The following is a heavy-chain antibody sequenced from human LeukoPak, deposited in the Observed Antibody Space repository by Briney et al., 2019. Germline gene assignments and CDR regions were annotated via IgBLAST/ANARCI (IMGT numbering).Heavy chain of an antibody. Sequence: GGSLRLSCADSGFTFSSYWMHWVRQAPGKGLVWVSRINSDGSSISYADSVKGRFTISRDNAKNTLYLQMNSLGAEDTAVYYCARDHGLGYSEDAFDIWGQGTMVTVSS. J-gene: IGHJ3*02. D-gene: IGHD6-13*01. CDR2: INSDGSSI. CDR3: ARDHGLGYSEDAFDI. V-gene: IGHV3-74*01. CDR1: GFTFSSYW.